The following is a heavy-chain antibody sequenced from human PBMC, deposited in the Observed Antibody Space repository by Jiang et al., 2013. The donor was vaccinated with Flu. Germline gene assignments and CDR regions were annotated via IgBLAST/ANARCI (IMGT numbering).Heavy chain of an antibody. Sequence: SAISGSGGSTYYADSVKGRFTISRDNSKNTLYLQMNSLRAEDTAVYYCAKGIIAVAHGDAFDIWGQGTMVTVSS. V-gene: IGHV3-23*01. D-gene: IGHD6-19*01. CDR3: AKGIIAVAHGDAFDI. J-gene: IGHJ3*02. CDR2: ISGSGGST.